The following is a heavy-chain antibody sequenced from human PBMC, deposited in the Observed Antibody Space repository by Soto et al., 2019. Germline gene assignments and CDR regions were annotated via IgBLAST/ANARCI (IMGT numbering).Heavy chain of an antibody. CDR1: GGSFSGYY. CDR2: INHSGST. V-gene: IGHV4-34*01. J-gene: IGHJ4*02. Sequence: SETLSLTCAVYGGSFSGYYWSWIRQPPGKGLEWIGEINHSGSTNYNPSLKSRVTISVDTSKNQFSLKLSSVTAADTAVYYCARGPYYDFWSGYYTPGFDYWGQGTLVTVSS. D-gene: IGHD3-3*01. CDR3: ARGPYYDFWSGYYTPGFDY.